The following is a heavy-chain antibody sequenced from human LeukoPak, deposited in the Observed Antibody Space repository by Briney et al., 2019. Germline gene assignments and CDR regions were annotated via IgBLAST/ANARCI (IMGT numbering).Heavy chain of an antibody. V-gene: IGHV3-30*02. CDR2: IHYDGSDK. D-gene: IGHD6-25*01. Sequence: GGSLRLSCAASGFTFSGYGMHWVRQAPGKGLEWVAFIHYDGSDKYYADSVKGRFTISRDNSKNTLYLQMNSLRAEDTAVYYCAKDGQREPDFYYYYMDVWGKGTTVTVSS. CDR3: AKDGQREPDFYYYYMDV. J-gene: IGHJ6*03. CDR1: GFTFSGYG.